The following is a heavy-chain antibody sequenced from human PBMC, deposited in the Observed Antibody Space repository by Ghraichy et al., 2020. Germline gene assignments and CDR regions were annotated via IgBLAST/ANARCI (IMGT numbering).Heavy chain of an antibody. J-gene: IGHJ4*02. V-gene: IGHV3-30-3*01. CDR2: ISYDGNNQ. Sequence: GGSLRLSCEASGFTFSSYAMHWVRQAPGKGLEWVAVISYDGNNQYYADSVKGRFTISRDNSKNTLYLQMNSLRAEDTAVNYCVRDKCSGGSCYARRFDYWGQGTLVTVSS. CDR1: GFTFSSYA. CDR3: VRDKCSGGSCYARRFDY. D-gene: IGHD2-15*01.